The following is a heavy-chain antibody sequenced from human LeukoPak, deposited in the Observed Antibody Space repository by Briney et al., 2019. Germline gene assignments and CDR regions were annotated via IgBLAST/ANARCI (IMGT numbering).Heavy chain of an antibody. CDR3: AREGTAWYEFDY. D-gene: IGHD6-13*01. J-gene: IGHJ4*02. V-gene: IGHV4-4*07. CDR2: IYSSGST. CDR1: GGSISRYY. Sequence: PSETLSLTCTVSGGSISRYYWSFIRQPAGKGLEWIGRIYSSGSTNYNPSLKSRLTMSVDTSKNQFSLKLTSVTAADTAVYYCAREGTAWYEFDYWGQGTLVTVSS.